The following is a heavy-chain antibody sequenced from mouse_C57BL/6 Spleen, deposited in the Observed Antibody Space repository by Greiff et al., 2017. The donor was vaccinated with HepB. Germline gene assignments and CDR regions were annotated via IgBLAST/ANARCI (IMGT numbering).Heavy chain of an antibody. CDR1: GYTFTSYW. CDR3: ARPRRSYWYFDV. J-gene: IGHJ1*03. V-gene: IGHV1-52*01. Sequence: QVQLQQSGAELVRPGSSVKLSCKASGYTFTSYWMHWVKQRPIQGLEWIGNIDPSDSETHYNQKFKDKATLTVDKSSSTAYMQLSSLTSEDSAVYYCARPRRSYWYFDVWGTGTTVTVSS. CDR2: IDPSDSET.